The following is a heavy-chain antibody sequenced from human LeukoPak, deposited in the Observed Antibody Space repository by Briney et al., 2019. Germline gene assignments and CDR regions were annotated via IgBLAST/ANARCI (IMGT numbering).Heavy chain of an antibody. CDR3: ARRGDGYNYVY. CDR2: IYPGDSDT. J-gene: IGHJ4*02. CDR1: GYRFAAYW. Sequence: GESLKISCKGSGYRFAAYWIAWVRQVPGKGLDWMGNIYPGDSDTRYSPSFQGQVTISADKSISTAYLQWSSLKASDTAMYYCARRGDGYNYVYWGQGTLVTVSS. V-gene: IGHV5-51*01. D-gene: IGHD5-24*01.